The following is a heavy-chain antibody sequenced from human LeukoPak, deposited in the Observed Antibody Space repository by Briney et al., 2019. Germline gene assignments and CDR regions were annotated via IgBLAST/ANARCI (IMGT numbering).Heavy chain of an antibody. J-gene: IGHJ3*02. CDR3: ARDMYYDILTGTDGAFDI. CDR1: GFTFSSYG. Sequence: GGSLRLSCAASGFTFSSYGMSWVRQAPGKGLEWVSAISGSGGSTYYADSVKGRFTISRDNSKNTLYLQMNSLRAEDTAVYYCARDMYYDILTGTDGAFDIWGQGTMVTVSS. V-gene: IGHV3-23*01. D-gene: IGHD3-9*01. CDR2: ISGSGGST.